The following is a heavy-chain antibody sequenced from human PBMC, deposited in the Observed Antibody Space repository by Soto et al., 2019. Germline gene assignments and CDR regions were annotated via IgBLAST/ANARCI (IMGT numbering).Heavy chain of an antibody. Sequence: EVQLVESGGGLVKPGGSLRLSCAASGFTFSSYNMNWVRQAPGKGLGWVSSISSSSSYIYYADSVKGRFTISRDNAKNSLKLQMNSLIAEDTAVYYCASDRSTTTVTPYYFDYWGQGTLVTVSS. J-gene: IGHJ4*02. D-gene: IGHD4-17*01. V-gene: IGHV3-21*01. CDR2: ISSSSSYI. CDR3: ASDRSTTTVTPYYFDY. CDR1: GFTFSSYN.